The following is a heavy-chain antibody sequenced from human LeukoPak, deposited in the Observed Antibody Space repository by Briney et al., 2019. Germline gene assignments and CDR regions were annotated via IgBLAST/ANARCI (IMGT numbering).Heavy chain of an antibody. V-gene: IGHV3-30*02. CDR2: IRYDGNNK. CDR3: AKGGSYSSSWYAFDY. D-gene: IGHD6-13*01. J-gene: IGHJ4*02. Sequence: PGGSLRLSCAASGFTFSSYGMHWVRQAPGKGLEWVAFIRYDGNNKYHADSVKGRFTISRDNSKNTLYLQMNSLRAEDTAVYYCAKGGSYSSSWYAFDYWGQGTLVTVSS. CDR1: GFTFSSYG.